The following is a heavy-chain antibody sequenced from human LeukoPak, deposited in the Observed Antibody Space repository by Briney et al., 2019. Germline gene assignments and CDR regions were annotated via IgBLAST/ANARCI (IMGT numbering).Heavy chain of an antibody. CDR1: GGSIGTYY. CDR2: IYYSGIT. CDR3: ARARVFASAPGAYYFDY. V-gene: IGHV4-59*01. J-gene: IGHJ4*02. Sequence: SETLSLTCTVSGGSIGTYYWSWVRQPPGKGLEWIAYIYYSGITKYNPSLKSRVTISVDSSKNQFPLRLSSVTAADTAVYYCARARVFASAPGAYYFDYWGQGTLVTVSS. D-gene: IGHD6-13*01.